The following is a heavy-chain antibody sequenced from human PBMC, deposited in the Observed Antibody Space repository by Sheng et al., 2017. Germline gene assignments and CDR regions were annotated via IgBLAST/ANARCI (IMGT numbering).Heavy chain of an antibody. V-gene: IGHV4-38-2*02. CDR3: VGDYRKGYFQH. Sequence: QVQLQESGPGLVKPSETLSLTCAVSGYSISSGYYWGWIRQPPGKGLSGLGGIYHSGSTYYNPSLKSRVTISVDTSKNQFSLKLSSVTAADTAVYYCVGDYRKGYFQHWGQGTLVTVSS. CDR2: IYHSGST. CDR1: GYSISSGYY. J-gene: IGHJ1*01.